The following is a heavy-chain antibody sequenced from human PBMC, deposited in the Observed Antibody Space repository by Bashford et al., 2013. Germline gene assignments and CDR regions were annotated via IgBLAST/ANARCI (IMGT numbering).Heavy chain of an antibody. J-gene: IGHJ6*03. D-gene: IGHD2-2*03. CDR1: GYSISSGYY. Sequence: SSETLSLTCAVSGYSISSGYYWGWIRQPPGKGLEWIGSIYHSGSTYYNPSLKSRVTISVDTSKNQFSLKLSSVTAADTAVYYCARADGYCSSTSCWYYYYYYMDVWGKGTTVTVSS. V-gene: IGHV4-38-2*01. CDR3: ARADGYCSSTSCWYYYYYYMDV. CDR2: IYHSGST.